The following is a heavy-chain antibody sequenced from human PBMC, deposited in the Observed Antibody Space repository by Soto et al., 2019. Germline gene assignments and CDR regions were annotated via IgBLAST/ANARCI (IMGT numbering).Heavy chain of an antibody. Sequence: GESLKISCQGSGYSFAGYWITWVRQKPGKGLEWMGRIDPSDSQTYYSPSFRGHVTISVTKSITTVFLQWSSLRASDSAMYYCARQIYDSDTGPNFQYYFDSWGQGTPVTVSS. D-gene: IGHD3-22*01. CDR3: ARQIYDSDTGPNFQYYFDS. V-gene: IGHV5-10-1*01. CDR2: IDPSDSQT. CDR1: GYSFAGYW. J-gene: IGHJ4*02.